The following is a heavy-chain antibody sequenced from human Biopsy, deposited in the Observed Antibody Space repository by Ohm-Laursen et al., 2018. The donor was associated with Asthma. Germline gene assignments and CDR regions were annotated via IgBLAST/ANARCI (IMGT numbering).Heavy chain of an antibody. CDR1: PGSFSGFF. Sequence: LSLTCAVYPGSFSGFFWTWVRQAPGKGLEWVAVISYDGSNKYYADSVKGRFTISRDNSKNTLYLQMNSLRAEDTAVYYCASQSSGPDFWSGYYYFDYWGQGTLVTVSS. CDR2: ISYDGSNK. D-gene: IGHD3-3*01. CDR3: ASQSSGPDFWSGYYYFDY. J-gene: IGHJ4*02. V-gene: IGHV3-30*03.